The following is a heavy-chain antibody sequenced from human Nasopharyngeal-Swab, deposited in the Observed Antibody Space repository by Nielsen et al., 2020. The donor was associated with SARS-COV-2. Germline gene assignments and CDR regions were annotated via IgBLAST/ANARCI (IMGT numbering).Heavy chain of an antibody. CDR3: AAAKAARQGYYYYGMDV. Sequence: SVKVSCKASGFTFTSSAVQWERQARGQRREWIGWIVGGSGNTNYAQKLQERVTITRDMSTSTAYMELSSLRSEDTAVYYCAAAKAARQGYYYYGMDVWGQGTTVTVSS. CDR1: GFTFTSSA. V-gene: IGHV1-58*01. J-gene: IGHJ6*02. CDR2: IVGGSGNT. D-gene: IGHD6-6*01.